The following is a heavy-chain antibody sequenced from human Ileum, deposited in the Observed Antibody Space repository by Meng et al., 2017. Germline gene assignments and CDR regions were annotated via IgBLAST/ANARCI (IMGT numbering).Heavy chain of an antibody. CDR1: GFTFSSYA. Sequence: VHFGSSGGAVVQPGSSLAPSCAASGFTFSSYAMHGVRQAPGKVLEWVAVISYDGSNKYYADSVKGRFTISRDNSKNTLYLQMNSLRAEDSALYYCTNDRLNHWGQGALVTVSS. CDR2: ISYDGSNK. V-gene: IGHV3-30*07. J-gene: IGHJ1*01. CDR3: TNDRLNH. D-gene: IGHD1-1*01.